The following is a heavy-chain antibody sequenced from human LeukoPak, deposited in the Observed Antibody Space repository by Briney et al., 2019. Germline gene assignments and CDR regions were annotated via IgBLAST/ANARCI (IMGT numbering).Heavy chain of an antibody. CDR2: ISGSGGST. CDR1: GFTFSSYA. Sequence: GGSLRLSCAASGFTFSSYAMSWVRQAPGKGLEWVSAISGSGGSTYYADSVKGRFTISRDNSKNTLYLQMNSLRAGDTAVYYCAEGIAAAGPNYFDYWGQGTQVTVSS. D-gene: IGHD6-13*01. CDR3: AEGIAAAGPNYFDY. J-gene: IGHJ4*02. V-gene: IGHV3-23*01.